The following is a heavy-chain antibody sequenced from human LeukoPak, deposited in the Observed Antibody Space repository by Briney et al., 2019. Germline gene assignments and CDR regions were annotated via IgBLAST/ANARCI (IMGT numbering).Heavy chain of an antibody. CDR3: AKAQFPYSGYVYY. CDR2: IRYDGSNN. CDR1: GFTFSSYG. J-gene: IGHJ4*02. V-gene: IGHV3-30*02. Sequence: GGSLRLSCAASGFTFSSYGMHWVRQAPGKGLEWVAFIRYDGSNNYYADSVKGRFTISRDNSKNTLYLQMNSLRAEDTAVYYCAKAQFPYSGYVYYWGQGTLVTVSS. D-gene: IGHD5-12*01.